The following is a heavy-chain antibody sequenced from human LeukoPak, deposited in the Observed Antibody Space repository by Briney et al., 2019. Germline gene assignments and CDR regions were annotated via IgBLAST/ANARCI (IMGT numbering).Heavy chain of an antibody. D-gene: IGHD3-10*02. CDR1: GFTFSSYE. V-gene: IGHV3-48*03. CDR3: AELGITMIGGV. CDR2: ICSSGSTI. Sequence: GGSLRLSCAPSGFTFSSYEMNWVRQAPGEGLGWVSYICSSGSTIYYADSVKGRFTISRDNAKNSLYLQMNSLRAEDTAVYYCAELGITMIGGVWGKGTTVTISS. J-gene: IGHJ6*04.